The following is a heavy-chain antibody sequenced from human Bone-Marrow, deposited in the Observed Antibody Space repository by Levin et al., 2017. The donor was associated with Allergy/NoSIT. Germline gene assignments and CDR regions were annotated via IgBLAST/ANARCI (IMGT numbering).Heavy chain of an antibody. J-gene: IGHJ3*02. V-gene: IGHV3-21*01. CDR1: GFTFSTYS. CDR2: ISSDSNYI. D-gene: IGHD4-11*01. CDR3: ARDHSSRGAFEI. Sequence: LSLTCAASGFTFSTYSMNWVRQAPGKGLEWVSTISSDSNYIYYAASVKGRFTFSRDNAKNSLYLQLNSLRAEDTAVYYCARDHSSRGAFEIWGQGTMVTVSS.